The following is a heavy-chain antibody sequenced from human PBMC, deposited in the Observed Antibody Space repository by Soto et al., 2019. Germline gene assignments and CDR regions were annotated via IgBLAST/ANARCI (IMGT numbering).Heavy chain of an antibody. D-gene: IGHD3-22*01. CDR1: GFTFSSYW. J-gene: IGHJ3*02. CDR2: IKQDGSEK. V-gene: IGHV3-7*04. CDR3: ARGDYYDSSGPFSDAFDI. Sequence: EVQLVESGGGLVQPGGSLRLSCAATGFTFSSYWMSWVRQAPGKGLEWVANIKQDGSEKWYVDSVKGRFTISRDNAKNSLYLQMNSLGAEDTAVYYCARGDYYDSSGPFSDAFDIWGQGTMVTVSS.